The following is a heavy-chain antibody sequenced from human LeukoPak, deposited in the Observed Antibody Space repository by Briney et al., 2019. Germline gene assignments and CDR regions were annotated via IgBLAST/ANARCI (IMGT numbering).Heavy chain of an antibody. CDR1: GGSISSYY. D-gene: IGHD1-7*01. CDR2: IYYSGST. J-gene: IGHJ5*02. Sequence: SETLSLTCTVSGGSISSYYWSWIRQPPGKGLEWIGYIYYSGSTNYNPSLKSRVTISVDTSKNQFSLKLSSVTAADTAVYYCARNNWNYANWFDPWGQGTLVTVSS. CDR3: ARNNWNYANWFDP. V-gene: IGHV4-59*01.